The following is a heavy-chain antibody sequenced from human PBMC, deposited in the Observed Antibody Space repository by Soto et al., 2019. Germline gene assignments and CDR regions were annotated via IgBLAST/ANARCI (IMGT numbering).Heavy chain of an antibody. V-gene: IGHV3-30*03. CDR1: GFMFNDYV. J-gene: IGHJ4*02. Sequence: GGPLRLSCATSGFMFNDYVMYWVRQAPGQGLEWVAMISSDGNHQFYVDNVRGRFTVSRDNSKNTLNLQMNSLRPEDTAVYYCSRGTYYPQSSGLHADYWGPGTVVTVSS. D-gene: IGHD3-22*01. CDR2: ISSDGNHQ. CDR3: SRGTYYPQSSGLHADY.